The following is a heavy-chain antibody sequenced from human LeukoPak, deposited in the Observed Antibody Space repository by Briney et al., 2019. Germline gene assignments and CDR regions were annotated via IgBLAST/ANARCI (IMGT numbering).Heavy chain of an antibody. CDR2: IRYDGSNK. Sequence: GGSLRLSCAASGFTFSSYGMHWVRQAPGKGLEWVAFIRYDGSNKYYADSVKGRFTISRDNAKNSLYLQMNSLRAEDTAVYYCARDFPDAYWGQGTLVTVSS. J-gene: IGHJ4*02. CDR1: GFTFSSYG. CDR3: ARDFPDAY. V-gene: IGHV3-30*02.